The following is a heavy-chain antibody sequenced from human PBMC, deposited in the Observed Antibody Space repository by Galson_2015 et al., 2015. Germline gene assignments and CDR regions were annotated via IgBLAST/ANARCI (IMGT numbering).Heavy chain of an antibody. D-gene: IGHD6-13*01. Sequence: PALVKPTQTLTLTCTFYGFSLSTTDMRVGWIRQPPGKALEWLAPIDLDGNKYYSTSLRTRLTISKDTSKNQVVLTMTNMDPVDTATYYCSRTTAAAGNGGAFDIWGQGTMVTVSS. J-gene: IGHJ3*02. V-gene: IGHV2-70*01. CDR2: IDLDGNK. CDR1: GFSLSTTDMR. CDR3: SRTTAAAGNGGAFDI.